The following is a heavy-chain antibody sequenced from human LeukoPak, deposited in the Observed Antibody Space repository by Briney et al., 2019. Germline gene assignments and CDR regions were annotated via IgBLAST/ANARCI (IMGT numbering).Heavy chain of an antibody. V-gene: IGHV3-21*01. CDR2: ISSSSSYI. Sequence: GGSLRLSCAASGFTFSSYSMNWVRPAPGKGLEGVSSISSSSSYIYYADSVKGRFTISRDNAKNSLYLQMNSLGAEDTAVYYCARGSGSYCFDYWGQGPLVTVSS. CDR1: GFTFSSYS. CDR3: ARGSGSYCFDY. D-gene: IGHD1-26*01. J-gene: IGHJ4*02.